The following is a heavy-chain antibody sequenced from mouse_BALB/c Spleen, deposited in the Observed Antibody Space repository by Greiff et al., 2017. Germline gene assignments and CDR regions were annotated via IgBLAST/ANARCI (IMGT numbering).Heavy chain of an antibody. Sequence: EVKLVESGPELVKPGASVKISCKASGYSFTGYFMNWVMQSHGKSLEWIGRINPYNGDTFYNQKFKGKATLTVDKSSSTAHMELRSLASEDSAVYYCARSYGNYDAMDYWGQGTSVTVSS. CDR3: ARSYGNYDAMDY. V-gene: IGHV1-20*02. CDR1: GYSFTGYF. CDR2: INPYNGDT. J-gene: IGHJ4*01. D-gene: IGHD2-1*01.